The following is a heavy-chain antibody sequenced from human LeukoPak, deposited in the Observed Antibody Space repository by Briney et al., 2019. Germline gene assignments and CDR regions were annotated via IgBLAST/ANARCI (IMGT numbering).Heavy chain of an antibody. CDR3: ARYCSSTSCILRGFDY. CDR1: GYSFTSGYY. J-gene: IGHJ4*02. D-gene: IGHD2-2*01. Sequence: SETLSLTCSVSGYSFTSGYYWGWIRQPPGKGLEWIGNIYHTGSTPYNPSLKSRVTISVDTSKNQFSQKLSSVTAADTAVYYCARYCSSTSCILRGFDYWGQGTLVTVSS. CDR2: IYHTGST. V-gene: IGHV4-38-2*01.